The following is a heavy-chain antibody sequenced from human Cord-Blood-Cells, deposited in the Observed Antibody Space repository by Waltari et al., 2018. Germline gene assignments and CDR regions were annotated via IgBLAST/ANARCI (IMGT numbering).Heavy chain of an antibody. V-gene: IGHV1-8*03. Sequence: QVQLVQSGAEVKKPGDSAKVSCKASGYTFTSYDTNWVRQATGQGLEWMGWMNPNSGNTGYAQKFQGRVTITRNTSISTAYMELSSLRSEDTAVYYCARVNLDNWFDPWGQGTLVTVSS. CDR2: MNPNSGNT. J-gene: IGHJ5*02. CDR3: ARVNLDNWFDP. CDR1: GYTFTSYD.